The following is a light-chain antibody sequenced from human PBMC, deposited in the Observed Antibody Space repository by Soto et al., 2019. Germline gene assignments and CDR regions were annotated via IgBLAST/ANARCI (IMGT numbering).Light chain of an antibody. CDR2: GAS. J-gene: IGKJ1*01. CDR3: QQYGSSPVT. V-gene: IGKV3-20*01. Sequence: EMVVTQSPGTLSLSPGGRATLSCRASQSVSSSYLAWYQQKPGQAPRLLIYGASSRATDIPDRFSGSGSGTDFTLTISRLEPEDFAVYYCQQYGSSPVTFGQGTKVDIK. CDR1: QSVSSSY.